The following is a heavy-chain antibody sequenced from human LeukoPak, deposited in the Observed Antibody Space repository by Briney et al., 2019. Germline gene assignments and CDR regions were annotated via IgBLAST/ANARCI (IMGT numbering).Heavy chain of an antibody. CDR2: IYSGGST. CDR1: GFTVSSNY. V-gene: IGHV3-53*05. J-gene: IGHJ4*02. D-gene: IGHD3-3*01. Sequence: GGSLRLSCAASGFTVSSNYMSWVRQAPGKALEWVSVIYSGGSTYYADSVKGRFTISRDNSKNTLYLQMNSLGAEDTAVYYCAKGPGGLRFLEWSSFFDYWGQGTLVTVSS. CDR3: AKGPGGLRFLEWSSFFDY.